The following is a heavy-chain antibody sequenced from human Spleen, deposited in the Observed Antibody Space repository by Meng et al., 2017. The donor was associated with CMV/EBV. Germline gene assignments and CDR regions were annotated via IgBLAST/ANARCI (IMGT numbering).Heavy chain of an antibody. D-gene: IGHD2-2*01. J-gene: IGHJ5*02. Sequence: GESLKISCAASGFTFSSYWMSWVRQAPGKGLEWVSYISSSGSTIYYADSVKGRFTISRDNAKNSLYLQMNSLRAEDTAVYYCAREDGCSSTSCLDSNWFDPWGQGTLVTVSS. CDR1: GFTFSSYW. CDR3: AREDGCSSTSCLDSNWFDP. CDR2: ISSSGSTI. V-gene: IGHV3-48*04.